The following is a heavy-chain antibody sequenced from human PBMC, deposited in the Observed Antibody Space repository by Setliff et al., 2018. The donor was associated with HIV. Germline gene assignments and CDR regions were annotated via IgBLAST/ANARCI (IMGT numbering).Heavy chain of an antibody. CDR3: ARDPKRYYDILTGYPSYYGMDV. V-gene: IGHV1-18*01. Sequence: ASVKVSCKASGYTFTSYGISWVRQAPGEGLEWMGWISAYNGNTNYAQKLQGRVTMATDTSTSTAYMELRSLRSDDTAVYYCARDPKRYYDILTGYPSYYGMDVWGQGTTVTVSS. CDR2: ISAYNGNT. J-gene: IGHJ6*02. CDR1: GYTFTSYG. D-gene: IGHD3-9*01.